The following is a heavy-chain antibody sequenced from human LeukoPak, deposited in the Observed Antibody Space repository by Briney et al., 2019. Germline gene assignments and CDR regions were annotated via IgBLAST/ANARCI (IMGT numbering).Heavy chain of an antibody. CDR1: RYTFTSYY. CDR3: ARDITMVRGVTDY. V-gene: IGHV1-46*01. Sequence: ASVKVSCKASRYTFTSYYMHWVRQAPGQGLEWMGIINPSGGSTSYAQKFQGRVTMTRDTSTSTVYMELSRLRSDDTAVYYCARDITMVRGVTDYWGQGTLVTVSS. CDR2: INPSGGST. D-gene: IGHD3-10*01. J-gene: IGHJ4*02.